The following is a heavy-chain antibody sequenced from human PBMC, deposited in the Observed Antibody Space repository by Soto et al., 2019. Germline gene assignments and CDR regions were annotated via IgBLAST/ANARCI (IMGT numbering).Heavy chain of an antibody. J-gene: IGHJ5*02. CDR1: DGYFRGYY. CDR3: ARGVRGDIVVVPAARESRWFDP. Sequence: SETQSHTCTVYDGYFRGYYWSWIRQPPGKGLEWIGEINHSGSTNYNPSLKSRVTISVDTSKNQFSLKLSSVTAADTAVYYCARGVRGDIVVVPAARESRWFDPWGQGTLVTVSS. V-gene: IGHV4-34*01. CDR2: INHSGST. D-gene: IGHD2-2*01.